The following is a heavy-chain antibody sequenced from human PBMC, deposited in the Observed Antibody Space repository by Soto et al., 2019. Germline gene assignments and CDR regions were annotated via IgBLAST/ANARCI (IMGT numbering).Heavy chain of an antibody. J-gene: IGHJ5*02. Sequence: SVKVSCKASGGTFSSYGISWVRQAPGQGLEWVGGIIPIFGTAKYAQKFQGRVTITADESTSTAYMELTSLRSEDSAVYYCARDRAEGCSTTSCYASGLVWFDPWGQGTLVTVSS. CDR2: IIPIFGTA. D-gene: IGHD2-2*01. CDR1: GGTFSSYG. CDR3: ARDRAEGCSTTSCYASGLVWFDP. V-gene: IGHV1-69*13.